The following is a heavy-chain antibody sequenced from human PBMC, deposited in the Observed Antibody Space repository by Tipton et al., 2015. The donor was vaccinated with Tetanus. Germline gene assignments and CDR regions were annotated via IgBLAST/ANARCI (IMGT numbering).Heavy chain of an antibody. Sequence: PGLVKPSETLSLTCSVSGDSGSRHYWGWIRQPPGKALEWIGDIFYSGNSISNPSFRSRVTMSVDTSRTLFSLTLIAVTAADTAVYFCARGLIDDFLGSRIYFDSWGPGTLVTVSS. J-gene: IGHJ4*02. CDR3: ARGLIDDFLGSRIYFDS. D-gene: IGHD2-8*01. V-gene: IGHV4-59*02. CDR1: GDSGSRHY. CDR2: IFYSGNS.